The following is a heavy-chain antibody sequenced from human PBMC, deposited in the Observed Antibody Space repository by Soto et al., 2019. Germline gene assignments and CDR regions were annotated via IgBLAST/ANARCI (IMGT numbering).Heavy chain of an antibody. CDR2: IIPLFGTS. J-gene: IGHJ3*01. Sequence: QVQLVQSGAEVKEPGDSVRVSCEASGYTFTAYYIHWVRQAPGQGLEWMGRIIPLFGTSKYAQNFQGRVTITAEESTSTAYMELSTLRSEDTAVYYCARRLDNRAEDGFDVWGEGTTVTVSA. V-gene: IGHV1-69*18. CDR3: ARRLDNRAEDGFDV. CDR1: GYTFTAYY. D-gene: IGHD6-25*01.